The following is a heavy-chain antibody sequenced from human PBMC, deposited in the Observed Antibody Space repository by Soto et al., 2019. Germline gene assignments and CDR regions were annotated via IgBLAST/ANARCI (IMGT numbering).Heavy chain of an antibody. V-gene: IGHV3-30*18. CDR1: GFTFSSYG. D-gene: IGHD2-15*01. J-gene: IGHJ4*02. CDR3: AKDHDIVVVVAATFFDY. Sequence: GGSLRLSCAASGFTFSSYGMHWVRQAPGKGLEWVAVISYDGSNKYYADSVKGRFTISRDNSKNTLYLQMNSLRAEDTAVYYCAKDHDIVVVVAATFFDYWGQGTLVTVSS. CDR2: ISYDGSNK.